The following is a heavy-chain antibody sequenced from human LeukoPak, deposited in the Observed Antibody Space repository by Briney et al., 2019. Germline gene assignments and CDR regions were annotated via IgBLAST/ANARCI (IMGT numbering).Heavy chain of an antibody. Sequence: PSETLSLTCTVSGCSISSYYWSWIRQPPGKGLEWIGYIYTSGSTNYNPSLKSRVTISVDTSKNQFSLKLSSVTAADTAVYYCARHYYDSSGYYYEYFQHWGQGTLVTVSS. CDR1: GCSISSYY. CDR2: IYTSGST. J-gene: IGHJ1*01. V-gene: IGHV4-4*09. D-gene: IGHD3-22*01. CDR3: ARHYYDSSGYYYEYFQH.